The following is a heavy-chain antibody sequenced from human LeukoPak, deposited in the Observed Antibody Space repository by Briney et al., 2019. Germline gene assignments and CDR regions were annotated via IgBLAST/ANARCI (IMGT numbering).Heavy chain of an antibody. D-gene: IGHD2-2*01. CDR3: ARDLLVVVPGAFDI. CDR2: IYYSGST. J-gene: IGHJ3*02. V-gene: IGHV4-39*07. CDR1: GVSISSSSYD. Sequence: SETLSLTCTVSGVSISSSSYDWGWLSQPPGKGLEWIGSIYYSGSTNYNPSLKSRVTISVDTSKNQFSLKLSSVTAADTAVYYCARDLLVVVPGAFDIWGQGTMVTVSS.